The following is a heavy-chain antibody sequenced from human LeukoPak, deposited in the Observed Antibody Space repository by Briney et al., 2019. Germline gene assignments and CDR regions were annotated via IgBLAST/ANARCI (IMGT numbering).Heavy chain of an antibody. D-gene: IGHD3-9*01. CDR2: INPNSGGT. Sequence: GASVKVSCKASGYTFTGYYMHWVRQAPGQGLEWMGWINPNSGGTNYAQKFQGRVTMTRDTSISTAYMELSRLRSDDTAVYYCARVRTAGYYDILTGYRAFDYWGQGTLVTVSS. J-gene: IGHJ4*02. V-gene: IGHV1-2*02. CDR1: GYTFTGYY. CDR3: ARVRTAGYYDILTGYRAFDY.